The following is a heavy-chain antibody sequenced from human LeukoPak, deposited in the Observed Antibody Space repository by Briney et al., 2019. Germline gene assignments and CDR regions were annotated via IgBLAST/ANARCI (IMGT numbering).Heavy chain of an antibody. V-gene: IGHV3-30*18. CDR1: GFTFSSYG. J-gene: IGHJ4*02. CDR2: IANDGINK. CDR3: VKDGYYGSGTYPDY. D-gene: IGHD3-10*01. Sequence: PGTSLRLSCAASGFTFSSYGMNWVRQAPGKGLEWVAVIANDGINKFYVDSLRGRFSISRDNSKNTLYLQMNSLRPEDTAVYYCVKDGYYGSGTYPDYWGQGTLVTVSS.